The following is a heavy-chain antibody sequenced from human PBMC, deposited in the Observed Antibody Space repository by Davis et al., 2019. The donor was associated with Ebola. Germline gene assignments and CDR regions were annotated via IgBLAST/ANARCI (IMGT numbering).Heavy chain of an antibody. CDR2: INTNTGNP. CDR1: GYTFTSHA. J-gene: IGHJ4*02. CDR3: ARHRSGGAADY. V-gene: IGHV7-4-1*02. Sequence: AASVKVSCKASGYTFTSHAINWVRQAPGQGLEWLGWINTNTGNPTHAQDFTGRFVFSLDTSVSTAYLQISGLKAEDTAVYYCARHRSGGAADYWGQGTLVTASS. D-gene: IGHD1-26*01.